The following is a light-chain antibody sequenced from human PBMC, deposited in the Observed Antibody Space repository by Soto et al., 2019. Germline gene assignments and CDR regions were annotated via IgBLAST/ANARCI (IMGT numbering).Light chain of an antibody. J-gene: IGKJ5*01. Sequence: EIVLTQSPAPLSLSPGERATLSCRASQSVSSYLAWYQQKPGQAPRLLIYDASTRATGIPDRFSGSGSGTDFTLTISRLEPEDFAVYYCQQRSNWPPITFGQGTRLENK. V-gene: IGKV3-11*01. CDR3: QQRSNWPPIT. CDR2: DAS. CDR1: QSVSSY.